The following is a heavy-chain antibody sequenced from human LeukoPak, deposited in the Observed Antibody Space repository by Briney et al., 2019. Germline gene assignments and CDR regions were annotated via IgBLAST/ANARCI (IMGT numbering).Heavy chain of an antibody. D-gene: IGHD3-10*02. CDR3: ARVIVRGAVDAFDI. J-gene: IGHJ3*02. V-gene: IGHV3-23*01. Sequence: PGGSLRLSCAASGFIFNNYAMSWVRQAPGKGLEWVSAISNTGGTTYYADSVKGRFTISRDDSKNTLYLQKNSLRAEHAAVYFCARVIVRGAVDAFDIWGQETGVTVSS. CDR1: GFIFNNYA. CDR2: ISNTGGTT.